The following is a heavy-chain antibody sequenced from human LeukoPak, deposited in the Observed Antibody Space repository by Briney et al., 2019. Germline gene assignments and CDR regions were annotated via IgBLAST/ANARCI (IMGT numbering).Heavy chain of an antibody. CDR1: GGSVSSGSYY. Sequence: SETLSLTCTVSGGSVSSGSYYWGWIRQPPGKGLEWIGSIKYSGTTYQNPSLKSRVTISVDTSKNQFSLKLSSVTAADTGVYYCARHADSGFGELAFDYWGQGTLVTVSS. CDR3: ARHADSGFGELAFDY. V-gene: IGHV4-39*01. CDR2: IKYSGTT. D-gene: IGHD3-10*01. J-gene: IGHJ4*02.